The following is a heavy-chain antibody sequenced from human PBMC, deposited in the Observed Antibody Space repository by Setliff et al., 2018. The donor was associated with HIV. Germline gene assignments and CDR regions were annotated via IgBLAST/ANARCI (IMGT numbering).Heavy chain of an antibody. V-gene: IGHV4-4*07. CDR1: GGSISSYY. J-gene: IGHJ4*02. D-gene: IGHD3-3*01. CDR3: ARGNNDLESFGY. CDR2: IYASGKT. Sequence: SETLSLTCTVSGGSISSYYWSWIRQSGGKGLEWIGRIYASGKTTFNPSLKSRVRMSVDTSKNQFSLKLTSVTASDTAVYYCARGNNDLESFGYWGQGALVTVSS.